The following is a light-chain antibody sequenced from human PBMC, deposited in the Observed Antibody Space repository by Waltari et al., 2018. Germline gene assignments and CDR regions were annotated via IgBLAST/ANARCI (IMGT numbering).Light chain of an antibody. J-gene: IGLJ3*02. CDR1: SGHSSNV. V-gene: IGLV4-69*01. Sequence: QLVLTQSPSASASLGASVKLTCTLSSGHSSNVIAWHQQQPEKGPRYLMKVNGYGSHSKGDEIPDRFSGSSSGAERYLTISSVQSEDEADYYCQTGGHGTWVFGGGTKLTVL. CDR2: VNGYGSH. CDR3: QTGGHGTWV.